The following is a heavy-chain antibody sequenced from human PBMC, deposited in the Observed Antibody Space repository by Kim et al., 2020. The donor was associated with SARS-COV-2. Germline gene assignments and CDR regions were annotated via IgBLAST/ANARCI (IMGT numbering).Heavy chain of an antibody. J-gene: IGHJ4*02. CDR2: ISSTSSIV. CDR1: GFTFSSYS. Sequence: GGSLRLSCVASGFTFSSYSMNWVRQAPGRGLEWLSYISSTSSIVYYADSVKGRFIIYRDNGKNSLYLQMNSLRDEDTAVYYCAKSKNYYFDYWGQGTLVTVSS. V-gene: IGHV3-48*02. CDR3: AKSKNYYFDY. D-gene: IGHD1-7*01.